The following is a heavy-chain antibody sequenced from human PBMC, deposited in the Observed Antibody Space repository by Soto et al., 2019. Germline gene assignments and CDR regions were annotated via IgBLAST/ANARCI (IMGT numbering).Heavy chain of an antibody. CDR2: ISAYNGNT. J-gene: IGHJ6*02. CDR3: ARGSSSSGEYYYYYGMDV. CDR1: GYTFTSYG. D-gene: IGHD6-6*01. V-gene: IGHV1-18*01. Sequence: ASVKVSCKASGYTFTSYGISWVRQAPGQGLEWMGWISAYNGNTNYAQKLQGRVTMTTDTSTSTAYMELRSLRSDDTAVYYCARGSSSSGEYYYYYGMDVWGQGTTVTVSS.